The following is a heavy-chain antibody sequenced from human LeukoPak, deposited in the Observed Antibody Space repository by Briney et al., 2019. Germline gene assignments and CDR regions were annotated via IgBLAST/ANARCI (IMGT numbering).Heavy chain of an antibody. D-gene: IGHD6-19*01. Sequence: SVKVSCKASGGTFSSYAISWVRQAPGQGLEWMGGIIPIFGTANYAQKFQGRVTITADKSTSTAYMELSSLRSEDTAVYYCARTPTSHNSGWGWVDYWGQGTLVTVSS. J-gene: IGHJ4*02. CDR2: IIPIFGTA. CDR1: GGTFSSYA. CDR3: ARTPTSHNSGWGWVDY. V-gene: IGHV1-69*06.